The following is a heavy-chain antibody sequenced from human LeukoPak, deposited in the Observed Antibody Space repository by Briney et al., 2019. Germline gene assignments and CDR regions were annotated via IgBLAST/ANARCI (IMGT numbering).Heavy chain of an antibody. CDR3: ARVSRSGSTIVYYYYYYMDV. Sequence: ASVKVSCKASGYTFTSYGISWVRQAPVQGLEWMGWISAYNGNTNYAQKLQGRVTMTTDTSTSTAYMELRSLRSDDTAVYYCARVSRSGSTIVYYYYYYMDVWGKGTTVTISS. V-gene: IGHV1-18*01. J-gene: IGHJ6*03. D-gene: IGHD3-10*01. CDR2: ISAYNGNT. CDR1: GYTFTSYG.